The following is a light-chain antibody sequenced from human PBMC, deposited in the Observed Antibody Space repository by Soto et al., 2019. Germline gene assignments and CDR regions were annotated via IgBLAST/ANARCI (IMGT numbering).Light chain of an antibody. CDR2: GAS. Sequence: EIVLTQSPGTLSLSPGERATLSCRASQSVSSSYLAWYQQKAGQAPRLLIYGASSRATGIPDRFSGSGSGTDFTLTISRLEPEDFAVYYCQQYGCSPIPFGPGTNVDIK. V-gene: IGKV3-20*01. J-gene: IGKJ3*01. CDR3: QQYGCSPIP. CDR1: QSVSSSY.